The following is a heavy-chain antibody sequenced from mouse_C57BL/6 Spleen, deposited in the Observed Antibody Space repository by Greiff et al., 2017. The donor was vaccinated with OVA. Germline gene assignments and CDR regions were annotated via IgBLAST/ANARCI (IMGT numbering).Heavy chain of an antibody. CDR2: ISSGSSTI. V-gene: IGHV5-17*01. Sequence: EVKLMESGGGLVKPGGSLKLSCAASGFTFSDYGMHWVRQAPEKGLEWVAYISSGSSTIYYADTVKGRFTISRDNAKNTLFLQMTSLRSEDTAMYYCATKRAMDYWGQGTSVTVSS. J-gene: IGHJ4*01. CDR3: ATKRAMDY. CDR1: GFTFSDYG.